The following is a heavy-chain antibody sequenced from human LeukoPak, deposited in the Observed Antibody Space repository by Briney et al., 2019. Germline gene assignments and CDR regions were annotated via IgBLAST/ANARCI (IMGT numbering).Heavy chain of an antibody. CDR3: ATDQKEIGWPYWSFAL. Sequence: GGSLRLSCAASGFTFSNYAMTWLRQAPGKGLEWVSAITTSGDTTDYADSVKGLFTISRDNSKNTVYLQMNNLRAGDLALYSCATDQKEIGWPYWSFALWGRGTLVTVSS. CDR1: GFTFSNYA. D-gene: IGHD6-19*01. CDR2: ITTSGDTT. V-gene: IGHV3-23*01. J-gene: IGHJ2*01.